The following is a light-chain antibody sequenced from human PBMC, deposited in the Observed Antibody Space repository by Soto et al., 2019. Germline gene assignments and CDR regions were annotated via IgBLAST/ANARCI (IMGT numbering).Light chain of an antibody. Sequence: QSVLTQPASVSGSPGESITISCTGTSSDVGAYNYVSWYQQHPGKAPKLMIYDVSNRPSGVSNRFSGSKSGNTASLTISGLPAEDEADYYCSSYTSTNSLFGGGTKVTVL. J-gene: IGLJ2*01. CDR3: SSYTSTNSL. CDR1: SSDVGAYNY. CDR2: DVS. V-gene: IGLV2-14*03.